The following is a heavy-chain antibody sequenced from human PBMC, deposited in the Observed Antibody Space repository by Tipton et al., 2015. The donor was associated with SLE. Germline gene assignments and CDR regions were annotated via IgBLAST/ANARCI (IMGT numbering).Heavy chain of an antibody. CDR1: GGSISSNY. D-gene: IGHD6-6*01. V-gene: IGHV4-4*07. Sequence: LRLSCSVSGGSISSNYWSWIRQPAGKGLEWIGRIYTSGSTNYNPSLKSRVTTSVDTSKNQFSLNLSSVTAADTAVYYCVRWGSSSFGYWGQGTLVTVSS. CDR2: IYTSGST. J-gene: IGHJ4*02. CDR3: VRWGSSSFGY.